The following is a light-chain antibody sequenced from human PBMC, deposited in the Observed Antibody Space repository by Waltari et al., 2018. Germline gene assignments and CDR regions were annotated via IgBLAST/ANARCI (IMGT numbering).Light chain of an antibody. V-gene: IGKV1-39*01. CDR2: ATS. CDR1: QSISSY. CDR3: QQSYSTPLDT. Sequence: DIQMTQSPSSLSASVGYRVTITCRESQSISSYLNWYQQKPGKARKLSISATSSLQSVVPSRFSVSGSGTDFTVTISSLQPEYLATYYCQQSYSTPLDTFCQGTKLEFK. J-gene: IGKJ2*01.